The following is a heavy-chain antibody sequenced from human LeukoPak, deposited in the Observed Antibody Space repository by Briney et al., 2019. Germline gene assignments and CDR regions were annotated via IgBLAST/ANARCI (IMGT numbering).Heavy chain of an antibody. J-gene: IGHJ4*02. Sequence: TGGSLRLSCTASVFTFSSYRMNCLLQAPGKALKCVSSISSSSTYIYYADSVKGRFTISRDNAKNSLYLQMNSLRAEDTAVYYCARSQNNDYWGQGTLVTVSS. V-gene: IGHV3-21*01. CDR3: ARSQNNDY. CDR1: VFTFSSYR. D-gene: IGHD1/OR15-1a*01. CDR2: ISSSSTYI.